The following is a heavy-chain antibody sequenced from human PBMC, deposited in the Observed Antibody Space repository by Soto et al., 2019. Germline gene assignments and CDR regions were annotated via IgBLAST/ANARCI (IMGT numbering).Heavy chain of an antibody. D-gene: IGHD1-26*01. Sequence: GGSLTLSCAASGFSISSCGTHCVRQAPGKGLEWVAVISYDGSNKYYADSVKGRFTISRDNSKNTLYLQMNSLRAEDTAVYYCAKDSRDSGSLEPSFDPWGQGTPVTVSS. CDR1: GFSISSCG. V-gene: IGHV3-30*18. CDR2: ISYDGSNK. CDR3: AKDSRDSGSLEPSFDP. J-gene: IGHJ5*02.